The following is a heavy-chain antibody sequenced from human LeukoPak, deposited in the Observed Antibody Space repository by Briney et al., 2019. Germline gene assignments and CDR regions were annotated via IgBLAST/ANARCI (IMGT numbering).Heavy chain of an antibody. CDR2: ISWNSGSI. D-gene: IGHD3-10*01. V-gene: IGHV3-9*01. CDR3: AKDITYYYGSGLRPFDY. Sequence: GGSLRLSCAASGFTFDDYAMHWVRQAPGKGLEWVSGISWNSGSIGYADSVKGRFTISRDSAKNSLYLQMNSLRAEDTALYYCAKDITYYYGSGLRPFDYWGQGTLVTVSS. CDR1: GFTFDDYA. J-gene: IGHJ4*02.